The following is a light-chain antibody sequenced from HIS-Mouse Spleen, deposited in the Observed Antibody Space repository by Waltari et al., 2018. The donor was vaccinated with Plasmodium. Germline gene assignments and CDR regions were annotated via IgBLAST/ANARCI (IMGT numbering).Light chain of an antibody. J-gene: IGLJ1*01. CDR3: CSYAGSSYV. CDR2: EGS. V-gene: IGLV2-23*01. CDR1: SSDVGRYNL. Sequence: QSALTQPASVSGSPGQSIPIPCTGTSSDVGRYNLSSWYQQHPGKAPKLMIYEGSKRPSGVSNRFSGSKSGNTASLTISGLQAEDEADYYCCSYAGSSYVFGTGTKVTVL.